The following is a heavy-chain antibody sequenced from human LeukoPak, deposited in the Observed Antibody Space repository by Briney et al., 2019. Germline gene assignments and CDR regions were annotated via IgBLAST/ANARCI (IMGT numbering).Heavy chain of an antibody. Sequence: PGGSLRLSCAASGFTFSSYWMSWVRQAPGKGLEWVANIKQDGSEKYYVDSVKGRFTISRDNAKNSLYLQMNSLRAEDTAVYYCARSSKILWVAFDIWGQGTMVTVSS. J-gene: IGHJ3*02. CDR1: GFTFSSYW. D-gene: IGHD2-21*01. V-gene: IGHV3-7*01. CDR2: IKQDGSEK. CDR3: ARSSKILWVAFDI.